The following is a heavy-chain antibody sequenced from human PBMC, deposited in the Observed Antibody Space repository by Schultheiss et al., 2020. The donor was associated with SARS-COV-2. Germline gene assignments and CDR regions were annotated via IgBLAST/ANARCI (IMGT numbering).Heavy chain of an antibody. J-gene: IGHJ6*03. CDR1: GFTFSSYG. D-gene: IGHD2-2*01. V-gene: IGHV3-30*19. Sequence: GGSLRLSCAASGFTFSSYGMHWVRQAPGKGLEWVAVIWYDGSNKYYADSVKGRFTISRDNSKNTLYLQMNSLRAEDTAVYYCARGGIIDCSSTSCYYYYYYIDVWGKGTTVTVSS. CDR2: IWYDGSNK. CDR3: ARGGIIDCSSTSCYYYYYYIDV.